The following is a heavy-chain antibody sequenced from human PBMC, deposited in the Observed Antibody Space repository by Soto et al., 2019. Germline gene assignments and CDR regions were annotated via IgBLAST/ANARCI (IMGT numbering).Heavy chain of an antibody. D-gene: IGHD2-15*01. V-gene: IGHV4-59*07. CDR2: LYYSGNT. CDR3: ARVGGVAARTFDY. CDR1: GCSISPLY. J-gene: IGHJ4*02. Sequence: NPXDILSLTCIVSGCSISPLYWIWVRQPPGKGLEWIGYLYYSGNTNYNPSLKSRVTISVDASKNQVSLRLTPVTAADTAVYYCARVGGVAARTFDYWRQGTVVTVSS.